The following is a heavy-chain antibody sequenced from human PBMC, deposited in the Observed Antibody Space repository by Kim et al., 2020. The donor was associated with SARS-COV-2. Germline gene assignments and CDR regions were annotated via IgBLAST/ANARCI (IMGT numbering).Heavy chain of an antibody. Sequence: GGSLRLSCAASGFTFSRYWMSWVRQAPGKGLEWVANIKQDGSEKYYVDSVKGRFTISRDNAKNSLYLQMNSLRAEDTAVYFCARTITMIVVFMGGMDVWGPGTTVTVSS. J-gene: IGHJ6*02. CDR3: ARTITMIVVFMGGMDV. V-gene: IGHV3-7*03. D-gene: IGHD3-22*01. CDR2: IKQDGSEK. CDR1: GFTFSRYW.